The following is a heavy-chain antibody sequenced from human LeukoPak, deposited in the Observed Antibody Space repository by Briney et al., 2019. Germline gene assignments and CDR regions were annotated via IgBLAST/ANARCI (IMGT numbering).Heavy chain of an antibody. CDR3: ARERREGYNFDY. CDR1: GFTFSSYE. V-gene: IGHV3-48*03. J-gene: IGHJ4*02. CDR2: ISSSGSTI. D-gene: IGHD5-18*01. Sequence: GGSLRLSCAASGFTFSSYEMNWVRQAPGKGLEWVSYISSSGSTIYYADSVKGRFTISRDNAKNSLYLQMNSLRAEDTAVYYCARERREGYNFDYWGQGTLVTVSS.